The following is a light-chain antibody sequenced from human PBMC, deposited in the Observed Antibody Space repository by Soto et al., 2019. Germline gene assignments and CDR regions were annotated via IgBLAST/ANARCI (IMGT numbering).Light chain of an antibody. V-gene: IGKV1-8*01. CDR3: QQYYSYPYT. J-gene: IGKJ2*01. CDR2: AAS. Sequence: AIRMTQSPTSFSASTGDRVTITSRASQGISSYLALYQQKPGKAPKLLIYAASTLQSGVPSRFRGSGSGTDFTLTISCLQSADFATYYYQQYYSYPYTFGQGTKLEIK. CDR1: QGISSY.